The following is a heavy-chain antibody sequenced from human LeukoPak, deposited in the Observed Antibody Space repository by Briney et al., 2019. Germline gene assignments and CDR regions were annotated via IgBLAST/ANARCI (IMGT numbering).Heavy chain of an antibody. V-gene: IGHV4-4*07. J-gene: IGHJ4*02. Sequence: KSSETLSLTCTVSGGSISNYHWSWIRQPAGKGLEWIGQIHTSGSTNYNPPLKSRVTMSIDRTEDQVSLTIRSVTAADTAFYYCARRDISSGWSFDYWGQGTLVTVSS. CDR2: IHTSGST. CDR1: GGSISNYH. D-gene: IGHD6-19*01. CDR3: ARRDISSGWSFDY.